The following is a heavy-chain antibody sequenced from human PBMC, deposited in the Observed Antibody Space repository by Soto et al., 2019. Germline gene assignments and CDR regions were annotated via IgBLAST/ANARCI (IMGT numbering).Heavy chain of an antibody. V-gene: IGHV3-23*01. CDR1: GFAFSSYA. CDR3: AKDSRSLTRITIFGVDYMDV. Sequence: GGSLRLSCAASGFAFSSYAMSWVRQAPGKELRRISSITDSGGSTYYADSVKGRFTISRDTSKNTLYLQMNSLRAEDTAVYYCAKDSRSLTRITIFGVDYMDVWGKGTTVTVSS. CDR2: ITDSGGST. J-gene: IGHJ6*03. D-gene: IGHD3-3*01.